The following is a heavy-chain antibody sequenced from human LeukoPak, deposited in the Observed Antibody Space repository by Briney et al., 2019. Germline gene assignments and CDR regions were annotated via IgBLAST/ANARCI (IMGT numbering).Heavy chain of an antibody. V-gene: IGHV4-59*01. CDR1: GGSISSYY. J-gene: IGHJ6*02. CDR2: IYYSGST. D-gene: IGHD6-13*01. CDR3: ARGGSSWVVAGQDYYYYYGMDV. Sequence: SETLSLTCTVSGGSISSYYWSWIRQPPGKGLEWIGYIYYSGSTNYNPSLKSRVTISVDTSKNQFSLKLSSVTAADTAVYYCARGGSSWVVAGQDYYYYYGMDVWGQGTTVTVSS.